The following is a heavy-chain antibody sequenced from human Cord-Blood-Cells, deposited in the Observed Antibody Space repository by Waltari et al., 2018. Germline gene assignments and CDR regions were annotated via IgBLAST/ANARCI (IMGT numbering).Heavy chain of an antibody. V-gene: IGHV1-2*02. CDR1: GYTFTGYY. Sequence: QVQLVQSGAGVKKPGASVQVSCKASGYTFTGYYRHWVRPAPGQGLEWMGWINPNSGGTNYAQKFQGRVTMTRDTSISTAYMELSRLRSDDTAVYYCARYSYGHNDAFDIWGQGTMVTVSS. J-gene: IGHJ3*02. D-gene: IGHD5-18*01. CDR3: ARYSYGHNDAFDI. CDR2: INPNSGGT.